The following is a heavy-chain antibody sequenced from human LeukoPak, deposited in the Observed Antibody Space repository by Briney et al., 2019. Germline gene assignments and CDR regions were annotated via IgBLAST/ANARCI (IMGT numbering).Heavy chain of an antibody. CDR1: GGSISSYY. CDR3: AREGTAGTNLNWFDP. D-gene: IGHD1-1*01. CDR2: ISYSGST. V-gene: IGHV4-59*01. Sequence: SGTLTLSCTASGGSISSYYWSWVRQPPGKGLEWIGYISYSGSTNFNPSLKSRVTISVDTSKNQFSLKLSSVTAADTAVYYCAREGTAGTNLNWFDPWGQGTLVTVSS. J-gene: IGHJ5*02.